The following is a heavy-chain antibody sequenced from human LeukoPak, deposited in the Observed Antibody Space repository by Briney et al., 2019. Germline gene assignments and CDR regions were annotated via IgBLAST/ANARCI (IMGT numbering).Heavy chain of an antibody. Sequence: GRSLRLSCTASGFNFDEYAMYWVRQAPGKGLEWVSGISWTGDKTTYADSVKGRFTISRDNAKNSPYLQMNSLRADDTALYYCAKDIDYGSGTYFKSFDYWGQGTRVTVSS. J-gene: IGHJ4*02. CDR3: AKDIDYGSGTYFKSFDY. D-gene: IGHD3-10*01. CDR2: ISWTGDKT. CDR1: GFNFDEYA. V-gene: IGHV3-9*01.